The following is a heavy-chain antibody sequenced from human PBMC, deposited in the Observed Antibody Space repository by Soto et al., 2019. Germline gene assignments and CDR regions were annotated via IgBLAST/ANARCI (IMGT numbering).Heavy chain of an antibody. V-gene: IGHV3-11*01. CDR2: ISSSGSTI. Sequence: GGSLRLSCAASGFTFSDYYMSWIRQAPGKGLEWVSYISSSGSTIYYADSVKGRFTISRDNAKNSLYLQMNSLRAEDTAVYYCARVRKPRGAYYYDSSGYSDYWGQGTLVTVSS. J-gene: IGHJ4*02. D-gene: IGHD3-22*01. CDR1: GFTFSDYY. CDR3: ARVRKPRGAYYYDSSGYSDY.